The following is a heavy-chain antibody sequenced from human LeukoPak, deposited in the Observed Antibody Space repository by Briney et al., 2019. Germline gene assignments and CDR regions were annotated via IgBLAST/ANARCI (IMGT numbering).Heavy chain of an antibody. J-gene: IGHJ4*02. D-gene: IGHD3-3*01. Sequence: GGSLRLSCAASGFTFSSYWMTWVRQAPGKGLEWVANIKQDGSEKYYVDSVKGRFTISRDNAKNSLYLQMNSLRPEDAAVYYCAKALFAGRHRQGDFDYWGQGTLVTVSS. CDR3: AKALFAGRHRQGDFDY. CDR2: IKQDGSEK. V-gene: IGHV3-7*01. CDR1: GFTFSSYW.